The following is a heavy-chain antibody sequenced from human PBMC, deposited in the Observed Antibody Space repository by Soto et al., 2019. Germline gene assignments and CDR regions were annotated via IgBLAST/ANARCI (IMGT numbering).Heavy chain of an antibody. Sequence: SETLSLTCGVSGDSITTYKWWTWVRQTPGRGLEWIGEIYDSGNTRYNPSLRSRVTISKDTSKNQLSLKLNSVIVADTAVYYCATCQLGEYYYAMDMWGQGTTVTVSS. CDR1: GDSITTYKW. D-gene: IGHD7-27*01. J-gene: IGHJ6*02. V-gene: IGHV4-4*02. CDR3: ATCQLGEYYYAMDM. CDR2: IYDSGNT.